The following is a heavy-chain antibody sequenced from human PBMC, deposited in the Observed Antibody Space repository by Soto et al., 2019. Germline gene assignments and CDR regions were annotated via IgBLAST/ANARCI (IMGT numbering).Heavy chain of an antibody. CDR3: AISQGYSSSFDP. Sequence: ASVKVSCKASGYTFTSYDINWVRQATGQGLEWMGWMNPNSGNTGYAQKFQGRVTMTRNTSISTAYMELSSLRSEDTAVYYCAISQGYSSSFDPWGQGTLVTVSS. J-gene: IGHJ5*02. CDR2: MNPNSGNT. V-gene: IGHV1-8*01. D-gene: IGHD6-19*01. CDR1: GYTFTSYD.